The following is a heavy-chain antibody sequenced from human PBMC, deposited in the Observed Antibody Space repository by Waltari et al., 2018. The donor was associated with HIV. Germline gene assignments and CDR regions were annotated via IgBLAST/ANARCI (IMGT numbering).Heavy chain of an antibody. Sequence: EVQLVESGGGLVQPGGSLRLSCVGSGFIFRNYWMTWVRQAPGKGLEWVSNIKQDGREKNYVDSVAGRFSISRDNANNSLYLQLNSLRDEDTAVYYCARVYSSTTGRALDYWGQ. V-gene: IGHV3-7*01. CDR2: IKQDGREK. CDR3: ARVYSSTTGRALDY. D-gene: IGHD2-2*01. CDR1: GFIFRNYW. J-gene: IGHJ4*02.